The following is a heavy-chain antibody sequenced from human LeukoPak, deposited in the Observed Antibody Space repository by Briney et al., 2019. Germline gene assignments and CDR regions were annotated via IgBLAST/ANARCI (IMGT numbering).Heavy chain of an antibody. Sequence: SETLSLTCAVYGGSISSSNWGSWVRQPPGKGLEWIGEIYHSGSNNYNPYLKSRVTISVDKYKNQFSLKLSSVTAADTAVYFCARMYSSAYYGMDVWGKATTVSVSS. V-gene: IGHV4-4*02. CDR1: GGSISSSNW. CDR2: IYHSGSN. D-gene: IGHD6-19*01. CDR3: ARMYSSAYYGMDV. J-gene: IGHJ6*04.